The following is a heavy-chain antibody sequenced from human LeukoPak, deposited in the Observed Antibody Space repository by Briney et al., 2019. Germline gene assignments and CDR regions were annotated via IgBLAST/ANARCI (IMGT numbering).Heavy chain of an antibody. D-gene: IGHD1-26*01. CDR1: GFTFDDYG. Sequence: GGSLRLSCAASGFTFDDYGMSWVRQAPGKGLEWVSGINWNGGSAAYADSVKGRFTISRDNAKNSLYLQMSSLRAEDTALYYCARESGGSYYRTSDYWGQGTLVTVSS. CDR2: INWNGGSA. J-gene: IGHJ4*02. CDR3: ARESGGSYYRTSDY. V-gene: IGHV3-20*04.